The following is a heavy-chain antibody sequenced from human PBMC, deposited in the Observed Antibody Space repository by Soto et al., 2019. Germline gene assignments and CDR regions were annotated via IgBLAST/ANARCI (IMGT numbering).Heavy chain of an antibody. J-gene: IGHJ4*02. Sequence: SETLSLTCTVSGASISSYYWGWIRQPPGKGLEWVGYIYYTGSTNTNPSLKSRVTMSVDTSKNQLSLKLSSVTAADTAVYYCAKTHYGGSPYSPTYFDNGGREPLIPVPS. CDR3: AKTHYGGSPYSPTYFDN. CDR1: GASISSYY. D-gene: IGHD3-22*01. V-gene: IGHV4-59*08. CDR2: IYYTGST.